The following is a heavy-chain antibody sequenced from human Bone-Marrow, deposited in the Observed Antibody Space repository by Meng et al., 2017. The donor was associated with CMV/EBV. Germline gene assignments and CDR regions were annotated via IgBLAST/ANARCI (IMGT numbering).Heavy chain of an antibody. Sequence: GESLKISCASSGFSFNNYTMNWVRQGPGKGLEWVSSISSSSRYIYYANSAKGRFTIARDNDKNSVYLQMTSLRAEDTAVYYCARLIINYDSSAYSAFDYWGQGPLVTVSS. V-gene: IGHV3-21*01. J-gene: IGHJ4*02. CDR2: ISSSSRYI. CDR3: ARLIINYDSSAYSAFDY. D-gene: IGHD3-22*01. CDR1: GFSFNNYT.